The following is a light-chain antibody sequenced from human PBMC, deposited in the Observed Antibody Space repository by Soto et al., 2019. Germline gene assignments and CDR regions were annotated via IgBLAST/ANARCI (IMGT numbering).Light chain of an antibody. CDR3: SSYTTSGTYV. CDR2: EVS. J-gene: IGLJ1*01. V-gene: IGLV2-14*01. CDR1: SSDVGGYNY. Sequence: QSVLTQPASVSGSPGQSITISCPGTSSDVGGYNYVSWYQQHPGKAPKLMISEVSHRPSGVSTRFSGSKSGNTASLTISGLQAEDEADYYCSSYTTSGTYVFGAGTKVTVL.